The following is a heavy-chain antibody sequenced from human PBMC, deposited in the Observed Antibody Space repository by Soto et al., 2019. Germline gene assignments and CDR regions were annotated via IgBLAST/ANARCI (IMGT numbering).Heavy chain of an antibody. D-gene: IGHD1-26*01. Sequence: SCAAAGVTVHSFPVNWVRQAPGKGLEWVSTISINSAYIYYTDALRGRFTISRDNAKNSLHLQMNSLRAEDTAVYYFTRDASPERSARAWFD. CDR3: TRDASPERSARAWFD. J-gene: IGHJ5*01. CDR1: GVTVHSFP. V-gene: IGHV3-21*01. CDR2: ISINSAYI.